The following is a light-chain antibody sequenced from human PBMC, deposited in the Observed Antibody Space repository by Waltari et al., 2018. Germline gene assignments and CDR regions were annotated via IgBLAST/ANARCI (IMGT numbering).Light chain of an antibody. CDR3: AAWDDSLGGPV. CDR2: RND. V-gene: IGLV1-47*01. CDR1: SSNIAISS. Sequence: QSVLTQPPSASGTPGQRVTISCSGSSSNIAISSVSWYQQLPGTAPKLLINRNDHRPSGVPDRFSGSKSGTSASLAISGLRSEDEAEYYCAAWDDSLGGPVFGGGTKVTVL. J-gene: IGLJ3*02.